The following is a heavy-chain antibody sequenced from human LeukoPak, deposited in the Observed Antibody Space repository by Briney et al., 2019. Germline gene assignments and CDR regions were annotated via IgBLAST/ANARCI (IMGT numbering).Heavy chain of an antibody. V-gene: IGHV3-7*01. D-gene: IGHD3-10*01. Sequence: PGGSLRLSCAASGFIFSSYWMSWVRQAPGKGLEWVANIKQDGSEKYYVDSVKGRFTISRDNAKNSLYLQMNSLRAEDTAVYYXXRGSMVRGYPTRYWGQGTLVTVSS. CDR1: GFIFSSYW. CDR2: IKQDGSEK. CDR3: XRGSMVRGYPTRY. J-gene: IGHJ4*02.